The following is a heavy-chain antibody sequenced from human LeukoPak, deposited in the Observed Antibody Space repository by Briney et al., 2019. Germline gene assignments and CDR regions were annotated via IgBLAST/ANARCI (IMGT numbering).Heavy chain of an antibody. J-gene: IGHJ4*02. V-gene: IGHV3-7*01. CDR2: IKQDGSEK. Sequence: GGSLRLSCAASGFTFSSYWMSWVRQAPGKGLEWVANIKQDGSEKYYVDSVKGRFTISRDNAKNSLYLQMNSLRAEDTAVYYCARVYYYDSGSRWGDYFDYWGQGTLVTVSS. CDR3: ARVYYYDSGSRWGDYFDY. D-gene: IGHD3-10*01. CDR1: GFTFSSYW.